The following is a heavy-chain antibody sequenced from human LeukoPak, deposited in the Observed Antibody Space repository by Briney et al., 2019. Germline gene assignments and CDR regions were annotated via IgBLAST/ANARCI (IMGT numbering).Heavy chain of an antibody. CDR3: ARYTRIPDY. CDR2: IYYTGDT. CDR1: GASITGYY. V-gene: IGHV4-59*01. Sequence: SETLSLTCTVSGASITGYYWTWVRQPPVKGLECVGYIYYTGDTNYNPSLKSRVTMSLDTSKSQFSLKLTSVTAADTAIYYCARYTRIPDYWGQGTLATVTS. J-gene: IGHJ4*02. D-gene: IGHD2-15*01.